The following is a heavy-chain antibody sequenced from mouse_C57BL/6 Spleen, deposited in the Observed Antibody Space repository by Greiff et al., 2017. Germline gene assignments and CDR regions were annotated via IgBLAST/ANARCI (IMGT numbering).Heavy chain of an antibody. Sequence: DVHLVESGGGLVKPGGSLKLSCAASGFTFSSYAMSWVRQTPEKRLEWVATISDGGSYTYYPDNVKGRFTISRDNAKNNLYLQMSHLKSEDTAMYYCASYYDYDVRFAYWGQGTLVTVSA. J-gene: IGHJ3*01. CDR3: ASYYDYDVRFAY. V-gene: IGHV5-4*01. D-gene: IGHD2-4*01. CDR2: ISDGGSYT. CDR1: GFTFSSYA.